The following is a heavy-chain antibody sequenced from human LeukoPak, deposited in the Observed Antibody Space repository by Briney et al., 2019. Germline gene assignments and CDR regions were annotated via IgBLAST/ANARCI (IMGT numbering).Heavy chain of an antibody. Sequence: GESLKISCNGSGYXFTSHWISWVRQMPGKGLEWMGRIDPSDSYTNYSPSFQGHATISADKSITTAYLQWSSLKASDTAMYYCARGYGSGRYHFDYWGQGTLDTVSS. CDR3: ARGYGSGRYHFDY. J-gene: IGHJ4*02. CDR1: GYXFTSHW. V-gene: IGHV5-10-1*01. CDR2: IDPSDSYT. D-gene: IGHD3-10*01.